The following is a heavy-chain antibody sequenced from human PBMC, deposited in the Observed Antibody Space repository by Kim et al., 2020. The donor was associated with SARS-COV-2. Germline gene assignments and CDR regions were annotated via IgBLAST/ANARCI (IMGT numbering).Heavy chain of an antibody. Sequence: STSLKTRLTISKDTSKNQVVLTMTNMDPVDTATYYCARIRSTVTTLIFDYWGQGTLVTVSS. CDR3: ARIRSTVTTLIFDY. D-gene: IGHD4-17*01. J-gene: IGHJ4*02. V-gene: IGHV2-70*01.